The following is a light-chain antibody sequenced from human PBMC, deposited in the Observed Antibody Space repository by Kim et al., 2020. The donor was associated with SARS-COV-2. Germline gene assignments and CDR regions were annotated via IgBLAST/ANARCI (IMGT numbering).Light chain of an antibody. CDR3: QQRSNWPYT. J-gene: IGKJ2*01. CDR1: QSVSSY. V-gene: IGKV3-11*01. CDR2: DAS. Sequence: EIVLTQSPATLSLSPGERATLSCRASQSVSSYLAWYQQKPGQAPRLLISDASNRATGIPARFSGSGSGTDFTLTISSLEPEDFAAYYCQQRSNWPYTFGQGTKLEI.